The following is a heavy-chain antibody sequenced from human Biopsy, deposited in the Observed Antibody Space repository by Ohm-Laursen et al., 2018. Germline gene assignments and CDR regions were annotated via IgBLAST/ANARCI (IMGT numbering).Heavy chain of an antibody. CDR1: GHALSELS. J-gene: IGHJ4*02. D-gene: IGHD2/OR15-2a*01. V-gene: IGHV1-24*01. CDR2: FSPEEGET. CDR3: AADIIFTLDS. Sequence: SVKVSCNVSGHALSELSMHWVRQSPGKGLEWMGGFSPEEGETLYAQKLQGRVTMSEDTSTDTAYMELSSLTSEDTAVYYCAADIIFTLDSWGQGTLVTVSS.